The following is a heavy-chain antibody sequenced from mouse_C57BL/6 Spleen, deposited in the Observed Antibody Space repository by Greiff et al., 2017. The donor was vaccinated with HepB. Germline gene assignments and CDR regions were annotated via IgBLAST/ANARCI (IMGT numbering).Heavy chain of an antibody. D-gene: IGHD1-1*01. CDR2: IYPRDGST. Sequence: VQLQQSDAELVKPGASVKISCKVSGYTFTDHTIHWMKQRPEQGLEWIGYIYPRDGSTKYNEKFKGKATLTADKSSSTAYMQRNSLTSEDSAVYFWARQITTVVVFRYFDVWGTGTTVTVSS. J-gene: IGHJ1*03. V-gene: IGHV1-78*01. CDR3: ARQITTVVVFRYFDV. CDR1: GYTFTDHT.